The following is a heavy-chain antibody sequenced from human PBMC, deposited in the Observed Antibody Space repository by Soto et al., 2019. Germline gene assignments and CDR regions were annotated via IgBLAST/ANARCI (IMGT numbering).Heavy chain of an antibody. J-gene: IGHJ4*02. CDR2: IYHSGST. D-gene: IGHD3-22*01. CDR3: ATSLQYYDSSGYYFDY. V-gene: IGHV4-38-2*02. CDR1: GYSISSGYY. Sequence: SETLSLTCTVSGYSISSGYYWGWIRQPPGKGLEWIGSIYHSGSTYYNPSLKSRVTISVDTSKNQFSLKLSSVNAADTAVYYCATSLQYYDSSGYYFDYWGQGTLVTVSS.